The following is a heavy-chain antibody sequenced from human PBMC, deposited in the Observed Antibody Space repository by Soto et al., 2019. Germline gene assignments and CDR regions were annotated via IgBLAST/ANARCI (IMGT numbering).Heavy chain of an antibody. CDR3: ARDGGGYYDWFDP. CDR1: GGTFSSYT. Sequence: QVQLVQSGAEVKKPGSSVKVSCKASGGTFSSYTISWVRQAPGQGLEWMGRIIPILGIANYAQKFQGRVTITADKSTSTAYMERSSLRSEDTAVYYCARDGGGYYDWFDPWGQGTLVTVSS. CDR2: IIPILGIA. J-gene: IGHJ5*02. D-gene: IGHD1-26*01. V-gene: IGHV1-69*08.